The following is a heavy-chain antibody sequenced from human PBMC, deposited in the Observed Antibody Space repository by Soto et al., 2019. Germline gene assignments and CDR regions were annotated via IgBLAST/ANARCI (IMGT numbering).Heavy chain of an antibody. J-gene: IGHJ4*02. CDR3: ARHVAYSYGYGDY. CDR1: GGSISSNGYY. Sequence: SETLFLTCTVSGGSISSNGYYWGWIRQPPGKGLDWIGSIYYSGSTYYNPSLKSRVTISVDTSKNQFSLKLSSVTAADTAVYYCARHVAYSYGYGDYWGQGTQVTVSS. D-gene: IGHD5-18*01. CDR2: IYYSGST. V-gene: IGHV4-39*01.